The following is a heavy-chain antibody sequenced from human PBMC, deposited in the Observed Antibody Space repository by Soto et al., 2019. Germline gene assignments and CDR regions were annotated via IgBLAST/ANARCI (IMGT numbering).Heavy chain of an antibody. D-gene: IGHD3-3*01. CDR1: GGSIGNGGYY. CDR3: ARDVTDFWSGHEGMDV. Sequence: SDSLSLPCTVSGGSIGNGGYYWTWIRQHPGKGLEWIGYIYYSGSTYYNPSLKSRVTISVDTSKNQFSLKLTSVTAADTAVYYCARDVTDFWSGHEGMDVWGQGTTVTVSS. V-gene: IGHV4-31*03. CDR2: IYYSGST. J-gene: IGHJ6*02.